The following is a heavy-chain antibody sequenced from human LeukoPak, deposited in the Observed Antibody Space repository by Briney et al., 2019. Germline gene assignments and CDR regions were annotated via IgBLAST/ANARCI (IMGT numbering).Heavy chain of an antibody. Sequence: RLGGSLRLSCAASGFTFGSYWMSWVRQAPGKGLEWVANIKQDGSEKYYVDSVKGRFTISRDNAKNSLYLQMNSLRAEDTAVYYCARAKSLFDSWGQGTLVTVSS. J-gene: IGHJ4*02. CDR3: ARAKSLFDS. CDR2: IKQDGSEK. CDR1: GFTFGSYW. V-gene: IGHV3-7*03. D-gene: IGHD3-10*01.